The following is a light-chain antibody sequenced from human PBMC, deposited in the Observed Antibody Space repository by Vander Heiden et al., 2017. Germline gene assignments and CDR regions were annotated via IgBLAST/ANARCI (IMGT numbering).Light chain of an antibody. V-gene: IGLV1-44*01. CDR2: SLN. CDR1: SSNIGSNT. CDR3: AAWDDSLHGWV. J-gene: IGLJ3*02. Sequence: QSILTQPPSASGTPGQTVTITCSGSSSNIGSNTVNWYQQLPGTAPKLLMYSLNQRPSGVPDRLSGSKSGTSASLAISGLQSEDEADYYCAAWDDSLHGWVFGGGTKLTVL.